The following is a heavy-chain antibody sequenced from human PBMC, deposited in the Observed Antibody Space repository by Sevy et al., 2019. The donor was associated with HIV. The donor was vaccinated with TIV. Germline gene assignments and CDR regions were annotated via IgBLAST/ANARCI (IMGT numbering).Heavy chain of an antibody. J-gene: IGHJ4*02. V-gene: IGHV4-59*08. CDR3: AGENAWGRGYS. Sequence: SETLSRTCTVSGGSITSLYWNWIRQPPGKGLEWIANIYYNGHINYNPSLKIRVTLSLDTSKNQFSLRLSSVTAADTAMYYCAGENAWGRGYSWGQGTLVTVSS. CDR2: IYYNGHI. D-gene: IGHD1-26*01. CDR1: GGSITSLY.